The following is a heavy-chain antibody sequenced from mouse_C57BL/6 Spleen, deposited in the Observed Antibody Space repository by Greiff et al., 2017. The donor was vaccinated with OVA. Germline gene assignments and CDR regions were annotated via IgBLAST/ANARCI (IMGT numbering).Heavy chain of an antibody. D-gene: IGHD2-3*01. Sequence: EVQLVESGGGLVKPGGSLKLSCAASGFTFSDYGMHWVRQAPEKGLEWVAYISSGSSTIYYADTVKGRFTISRDNAKNTLFLQMTSLRSEDTAMYYCARSDGPYAMDYWGQGTSVTVSS. J-gene: IGHJ4*01. V-gene: IGHV5-17*01. CDR1: GFTFSDYG. CDR2: ISSGSSTI. CDR3: ARSDGPYAMDY.